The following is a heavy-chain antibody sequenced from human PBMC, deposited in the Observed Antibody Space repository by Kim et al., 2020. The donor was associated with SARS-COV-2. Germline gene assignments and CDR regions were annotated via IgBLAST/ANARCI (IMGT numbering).Heavy chain of an antibody. CDR1: GGSFSGYQ. D-gene: IGHD2-2*02. CDR3: ARGRAGVVPAPVLGIGPHFDYFNMDV. Sequence: SETLSLTCVVYGGSFSGYQWSWIRQPPGKGLEWIGEINHSATINHNPSLKSRVTISIDTSKNQFSLKLTSVTAADTGVYYCARGRAGVVPAPVLGIGPHFDYFNMDVWGHGTTVTVSS. J-gene: IGHJ6*02. CDR2: INHSATI. V-gene: IGHV4-34*01.